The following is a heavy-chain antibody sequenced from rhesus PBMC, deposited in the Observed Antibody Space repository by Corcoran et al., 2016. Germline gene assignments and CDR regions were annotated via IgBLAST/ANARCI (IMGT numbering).Heavy chain of an antibody. D-gene: IGHD3-34*01. Sequence: QVQLQESGPGLVKPSATLSLTCTVSGASISSSWWSWIRPSPAKGLEWIGEFRGESGNTNYSPPLKSRVTISTDTSKNQFSLKLSSVTAADTAVYYCARQKYWGAPYGLDSWGQGVVVTVSS. CDR3: ARQKYWGAPYGLDS. CDR2: FRGESGNT. J-gene: IGHJ6*01. CDR1: GASISSSW. V-gene: IGHV4-80*01.